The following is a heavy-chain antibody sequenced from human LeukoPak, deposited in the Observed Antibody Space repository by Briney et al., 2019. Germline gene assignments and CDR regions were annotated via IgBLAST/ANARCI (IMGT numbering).Heavy chain of an antibody. Sequence: GGSLRLSCAASGFTFGSYAMHWVRQAPGKGLEWVAVISYDGSNKYYADSLKGRFTISRDNAKNTLYLQMNSLRAEDTAVYYCARGRNDYGSGIYYQVSPFDYWGQGTLVTVSS. D-gene: IGHD3-10*01. CDR3: ARGRNDYGSGIYYQVSPFDY. CDR2: ISYDGSNK. J-gene: IGHJ4*02. CDR1: GFTFGSYA. V-gene: IGHV3-30-3*01.